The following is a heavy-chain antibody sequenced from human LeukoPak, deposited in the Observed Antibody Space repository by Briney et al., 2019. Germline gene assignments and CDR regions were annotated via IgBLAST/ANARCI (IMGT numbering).Heavy chain of an antibody. Sequence: GGSLRLSCAASGFTFSSYAMSWVRQAPGKGLEWVSAISGSGGSTYYADSVKGRFTISRDNAKNSLYLQMNSLRAEDTAVYYCASLYGSGPNWFDPWGQGTLVTVSS. D-gene: IGHD3-10*01. V-gene: IGHV3-23*01. CDR2: ISGSGGST. J-gene: IGHJ5*02. CDR1: GFTFSSYA. CDR3: ASLYGSGPNWFDP.